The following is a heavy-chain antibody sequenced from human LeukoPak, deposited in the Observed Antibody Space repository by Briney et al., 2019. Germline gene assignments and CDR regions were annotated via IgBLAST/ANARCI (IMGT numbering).Heavy chain of an antibody. J-gene: IGHJ4*02. CDR3: AFGVVPAATLDY. V-gene: IGHV1-2*02. CDR1: EYTFTGYY. D-gene: IGHD2-2*01. CDR2: INPNSGGT. Sequence: ASVKVSCKASEYTFTGYYMHWVRQAPGQGLEWMGWINPNSGGTNYAQKFQGRVTMTRDTSISTAYMELSRLRSDDTAVYYCAFGVVPAATLDYWGQGTLVTVSS.